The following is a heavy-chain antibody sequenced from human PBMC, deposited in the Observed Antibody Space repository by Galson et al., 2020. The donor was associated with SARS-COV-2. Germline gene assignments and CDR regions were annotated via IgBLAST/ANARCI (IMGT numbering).Heavy chain of an antibody. J-gene: IGHJ4*02. CDR1: GFTFSSYA. CDR3: ARDQPYGDYVCGAFDY. Sequence: GESLKISCAASGFTFSSYAMHWVRQAPGKGLEWVAVISYDGSNKYYADSVKGRFTISRDNSKNTLYLQMNSLRAEDTAVYYCARDQPYGDYVCGAFDYWGQGTLVTVSS. V-gene: IGHV3-30*04. CDR2: ISYDGSNK. D-gene: IGHD4-17*01.